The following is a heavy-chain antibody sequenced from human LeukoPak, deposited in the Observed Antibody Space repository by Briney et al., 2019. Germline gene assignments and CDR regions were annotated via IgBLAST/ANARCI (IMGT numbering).Heavy chain of an antibody. CDR1: GFTFSSYS. V-gene: IGHV3-48*01. D-gene: IGHD2-21*02. CDR2: ISSSSSTI. CDR3: AKDPRGDPSGY. Sequence: GGSLRLSRAASGFTFSSYSMNWVRQAPGKGLEWVSYISSSSSTIYYADSVKGRFTISRDNSKNTLYLQMNSLRAEDTAVYYCAKDPRGDPSGYWGQGTLVTVSS. J-gene: IGHJ4*02.